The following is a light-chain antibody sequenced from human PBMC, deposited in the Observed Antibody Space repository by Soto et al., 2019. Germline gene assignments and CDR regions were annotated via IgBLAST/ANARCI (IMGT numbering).Light chain of an antibody. Sequence: QAVVTQEPSLTVSPGWTVTLTCGSKTVAVTSGHYPYWFQQKPGQAPRTLIYDTSNKHSWTPARFSGSLLGGKDALTLSCVQTEDEAEYYWLIPNSGDAVFGGGTKVTV. CDR2: DTS. CDR3: LIPNSGDAV. CDR1: TVAVTSGHY. J-gene: IGLJ2*01. V-gene: IGLV7-46*01.